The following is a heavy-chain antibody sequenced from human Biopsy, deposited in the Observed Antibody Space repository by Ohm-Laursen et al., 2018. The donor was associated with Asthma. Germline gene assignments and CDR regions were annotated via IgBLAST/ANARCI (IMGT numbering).Heavy chain of an antibody. V-gene: IGHV1-69*13. D-gene: IGHD5-12*01. Sequence: SVKVSCKASGDSLGSFINYAISWVRQAPRQGLEWMGGLIPVLGTADYAPMFEGRVTITADESTSIAYLELTSLRFEDTAVYYCARRYSGTDRIVYYYSGMEVWGQGTTVTVSS. CDR1: GDSLGSFINYA. J-gene: IGHJ6*02. CDR3: ARRYSGTDRIVYYYSGMEV. CDR2: LIPVLGTA.